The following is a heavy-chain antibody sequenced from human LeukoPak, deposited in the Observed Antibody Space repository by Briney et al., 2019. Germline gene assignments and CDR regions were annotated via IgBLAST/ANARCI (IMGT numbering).Heavy chain of an antibody. CDR2: IRSKAYGGTT. J-gene: IGHJ4*02. CDR1: A. D-gene: IGHD4-17*01. V-gene: IGHV3-49*03. Sequence: AMSWFRQAPGKGLEWVGFIRSKAYGGTTEYAASVKGRFTISRDDSKSIAYLQMNSLKTEDTAVYYCTSAINDYGDPFDYWGQGTLVSVSS. CDR3: TSAINDYGDPFDY.